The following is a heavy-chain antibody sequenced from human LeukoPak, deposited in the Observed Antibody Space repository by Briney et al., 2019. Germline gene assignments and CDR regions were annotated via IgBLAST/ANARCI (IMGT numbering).Heavy chain of an antibody. CDR1: GGSISSSNSY. Sequence: SETLSLICTVSGGSISSSNSYWGWIRQPPGKGLEWIGEINHSGSTNYNPSLKSRVTISVDTSKNQFSLKLSSVTAADTAVYYCASGEGITGTTGVYWGQGTLVTVSS. J-gene: IGHJ4*02. D-gene: IGHD1-7*01. CDR2: INHSGST. CDR3: ASGEGITGTTGVY. V-gene: IGHV4-39*07.